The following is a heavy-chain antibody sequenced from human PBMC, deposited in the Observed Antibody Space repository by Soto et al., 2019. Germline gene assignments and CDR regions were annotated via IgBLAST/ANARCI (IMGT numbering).Heavy chain of an antibody. Sequence: SKTLSLTCTVSGGSISSSSYYWGWIRQPPGKGLEWIGSIYYSGSTYYNPSLKSRVTISVDTSKNQFSLKLSSVTAADTAVYYCAIQRYCSSTSCYLSYDYWGQGTLVTVSS. CDR3: AIQRYCSSTSCYLSYDY. V-gene: IGHV4-39*01. D-gene: IGHD2-2*01. CDR1: GGSISSSSYY. J-gene: IGHJ4*02. CDR2: IYYSGST.